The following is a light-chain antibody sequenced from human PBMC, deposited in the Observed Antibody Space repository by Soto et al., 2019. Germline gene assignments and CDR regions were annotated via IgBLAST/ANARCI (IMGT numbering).Light chain of an antibody. CDR3: QQRSNWPPIT. J-gene: IGKJ5*01. CDR1: QSVSRY. V-gene: IGKV3-11*01. CDR2: DAS. Sequence: ENFFTQFSAPPFLSSGGKATLAFRASQSVSRYLAWYQQKPGQAPRLLIYDASNRATGIPARFSGSGSGTDFTLTISSLEPEDFAVYYCQQRSNWPPITFGQGTRLEIK.